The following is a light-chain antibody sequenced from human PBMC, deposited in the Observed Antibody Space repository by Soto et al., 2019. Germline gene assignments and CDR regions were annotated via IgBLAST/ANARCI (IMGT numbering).Light chain of an antibody. CDR1: SSNIGGNY. V-gene: IGLV1-47*01. CDR2: RND. J-gene: IGLJ3*02. CDR3: AAWDDSLSVRL. Sequence: QLVLTQPPSASATPGQRVTISCSGSSSNIGGNYVYWYQQLPGTAPNNLIYRNDQQPSGVPARLSGSKSGTSASLAISGLQSEDEADYYCAAWDDSLSVRLFGGGTKLTVL.